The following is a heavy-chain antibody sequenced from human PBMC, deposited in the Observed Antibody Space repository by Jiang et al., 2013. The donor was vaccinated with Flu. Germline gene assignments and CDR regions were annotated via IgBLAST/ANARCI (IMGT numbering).Heavy chain of an antibody. Sequence: SGFTFTSSAVQWVRQARGQRLEWIGWIVVGSGNTNYAQKFQERVTITRDMSTSTAYMELSSLRSEDTAVYYCAAGRPVTTSDPFDYWGQGTLVTVSS. V-gene: IGHV1-58*01. CDR1: GFTFTSSA. CDR2: IVVGSGNT. CDR3: AAGRPVTTSDPFDY. D-gene: IGHD4-17*01. J-gene: IGHJ4*02.